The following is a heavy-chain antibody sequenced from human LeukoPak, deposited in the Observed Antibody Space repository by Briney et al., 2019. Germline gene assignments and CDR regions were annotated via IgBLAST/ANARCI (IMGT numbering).Heavy chain of an antibody. CDR1: GFTFDDYA. V-gene: IGHV3-43D*03. Sequence: GGSLRLSCAASGFTFDDYAMHWVRQAPGKGLEWVSLISWDGGSTYYADSVKGRFTISRDNSKNSLYLQMNSLRAEDTALYYCARECSGGDCGAFDIWGQGTMVTVSS. J-gene: IGHJ3*02. D-gene: IGHD2-21*02. CDR2: ISWDGGST. CDR3: ARECSGGDCGAFDI.